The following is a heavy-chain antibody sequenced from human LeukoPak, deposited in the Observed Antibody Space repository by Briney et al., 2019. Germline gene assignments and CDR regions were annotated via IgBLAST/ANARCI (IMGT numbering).Heavy chain of an antibody. CDR3: ASYSSGYYCGFDY. D-gene: IGHD3-22*01. V-gene: IGHV3-11*04. J-gene: IGHJ4*02. CDR2: ISSSGSTI. CDR1: GFTVSSNY. Sequence: GGSLRLSCAASGFTVSSNYMSWVRQGPGKGLEWVSYISSSGSTIYYADSVKGRFTISRDNAKNSLYLQMNSLRAEDTAVYYCASYSSGYYCGFDYWGQGTLVTVSS.